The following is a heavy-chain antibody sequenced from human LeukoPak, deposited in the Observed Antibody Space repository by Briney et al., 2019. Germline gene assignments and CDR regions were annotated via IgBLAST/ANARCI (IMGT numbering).Heavy chain of an antibody. CDR1: GYSFTSYW. D-gene: IGHD4-17*01. CDR2: IYPGDSDT. J-gene: IGHJ4*02. Sequence: GESLKISCKGSGYSFTSYWIGWVRQMPGKGLEWMGIIYPGDSDTRYSPSFQGQVTISADKSISTAYLQWSSLKASDTAMYYCARDHPYGDYPTNPDYWGQGTLVTVSS. V-gene: IGHV5-51*01. CDR3: ARDHPYGDYPTNPDY.